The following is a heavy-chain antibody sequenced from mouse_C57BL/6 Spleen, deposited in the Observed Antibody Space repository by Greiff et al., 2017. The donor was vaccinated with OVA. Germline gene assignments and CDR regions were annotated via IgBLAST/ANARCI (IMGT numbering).Heavy chain of an antibody. V-gene: IGHV1-15*01. J-gene: IGHJ4*01. D-gene: IGHD1-1*02. CDR1: GYTFTDYE. CDR3: TRGGYYAMDD. CDR2: IDPETGGT. Sequence: QVHVQQSGAELVRPGASVTLSCKASGYTFTDYEMHWVKQTPVHGLEWIGAIDPETGGTAYNQKFKGKAIRTADKSSSTAYMELRSLTSEDSAVYYCTRGGYYAMDDWGQGTSVTVSS.